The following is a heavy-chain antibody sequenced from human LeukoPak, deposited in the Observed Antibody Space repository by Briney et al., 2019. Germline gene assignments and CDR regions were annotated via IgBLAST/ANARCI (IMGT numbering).Heavy chain of an antibody. V-gene: IGHV3-53*04. J-gene: IGHJ6*02. CDR3: ARFQLGYCSGGSCSAGYYYYGMDV. Sequence: GGSMRLSCAASGFTVSSNYMSWVRQAPGKGLEWVSVIYSGGSTYYADSVKGRFTISRHNSKNTLYLQMNSLRAEDTAVYYCARFQLGYCSGGSCSAGYYYYGMDVWGQGTTVTVSS. D-gene: IGHD2-15*01. CDR2: IYSGGST. CDR1: GFTVSSNY.